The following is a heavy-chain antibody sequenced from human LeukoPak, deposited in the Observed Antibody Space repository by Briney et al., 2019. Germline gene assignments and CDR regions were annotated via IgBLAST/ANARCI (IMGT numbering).Heavy chain of an antibody. CDR1: GGSISTYY. D-gene: IGHD3-22*01. CDR3: TRGGYYEPIDS. V-gene: IGHV4-59*01. CDR2: IYNSGST. Sequence: SETLSLTCSVSGGSISTYYWSWIRQTPGKGLEQIGYIYNSGSTNYNPSLEGRVTMSIDTSKNQFSLKLSSVTAADTAVYYCTRGGYYEPIDSWGQGTLVTVSS. J-gene: IGHJ4*02.